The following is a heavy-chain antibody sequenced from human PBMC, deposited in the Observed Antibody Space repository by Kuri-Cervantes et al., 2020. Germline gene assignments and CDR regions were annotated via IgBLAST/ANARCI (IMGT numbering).Heavy chain of an antibody. J-gene: IGHJ4*02. CDR3: ARWTQTTGSFDY. D-gene: IGHD1-1*01. Sequence: GSLRLSCTVSGGSISTYYWSWIRQSPGKGLEWIAHMHHSGRTNDNPSLRSRVTMSTDTSKTQFSLRLDSLTTADTAVYYCARWTQTTGSFDYWGRGTLVTVSS. CDR2: MHHSGRT. CDR1: GGSISTYY. V-gene: IGHV4-59*01.